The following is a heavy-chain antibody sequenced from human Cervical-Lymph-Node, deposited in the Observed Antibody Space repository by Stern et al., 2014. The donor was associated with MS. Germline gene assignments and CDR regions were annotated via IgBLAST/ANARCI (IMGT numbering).Heavy chain of an antibody. CDR3: AHLTTATALDY. Sequence: ESGPTLVKPTQTLTLTCTFSGFSLSTSGVGVGWIRQPPGKALEWLALIYWDDDKRYSPSLESRLTITEDTSKNLVFLTMTNMDPVDTATYYCAHLTTATALDYWGQGTLVTVSS. V-gene: IGHV2-5*02. CDR1: GFSLSTSGVG. J-gene: IGHJ4*02. CDR2: IYWDDDK. D-gene: IGHD1-1*01.